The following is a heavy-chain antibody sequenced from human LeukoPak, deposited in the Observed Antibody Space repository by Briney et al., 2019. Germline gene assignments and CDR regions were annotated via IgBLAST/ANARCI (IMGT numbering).Heavy chain of an antibody. CDR2: IYITETT. Sequence: SETLSLTCTVSGDSISSYSWSWIRQPAGKGLEWIGRIYITETTNYSPSLKSRVTISLDKSKNQYFLNLTSVTAADTAVYYCARGTTGTTGYNYYMDVWGKGTAVTVSS. D-gene: IGHD1-1*01. CDR1: GDSISSYS. V-gene: IGHV4-4*07. J-gene: IGHJ6*03. CDR3: ARGTTGTTGYNYYMDV.